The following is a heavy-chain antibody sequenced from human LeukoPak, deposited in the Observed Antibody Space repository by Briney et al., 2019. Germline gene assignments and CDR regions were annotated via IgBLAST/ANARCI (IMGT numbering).Heavy chain of an antibody. CDR2: ISAYNGKT. CDR3: AVSDMVRGAWLDR. Sequence: APVKGSCKASGYTFTTSGISWVRQTPGQRLEWMGWISAYNGKTNYVQKFQGRVTMTTDTSTSTAYMELRSLRSDDTAVYYCAVSDMVRGAWLDRWGQGTLVTVSS. J-gene: IGHJ5*02. CDR1: GYTFTTSG. V-gene: IGHV1-18*01. D-gene: IGHD3-10*01.